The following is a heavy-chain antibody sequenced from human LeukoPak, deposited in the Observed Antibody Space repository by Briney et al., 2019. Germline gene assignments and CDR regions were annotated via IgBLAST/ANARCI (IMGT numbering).Heavy chain of an antibody. V-gene: IGHV3-23*01. J-gene: IGHJ2*01. D-gene: IGHD2-8*01. CDR2: LSGGGGST. CDR3: AESSSGLGLNEYFDL. CDR1: GFTFINYA. Sequence: PGRSLRLSCVASGFTFINYAMSWVRQAPGKGLEWVSALSGGGGSTFYTDSVKGRFTISRDNSKNTLYLQMSSLRAEDTAVYFCAESSSGLGLNEYFDLWGRGTLVTVSS.